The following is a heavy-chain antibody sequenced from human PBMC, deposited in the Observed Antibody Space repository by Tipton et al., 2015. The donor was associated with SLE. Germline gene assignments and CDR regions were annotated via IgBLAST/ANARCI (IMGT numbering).Heavy chain of an antibody. V-gene: IGHV3-9*01. Sequence: SLRLSCAASGFTFDAFAMHWVRQAPGKGLEWVSSISWNSGNIGYADSVKGRFTISRDNSKNTLYLQMNSLRAEDTAVYYCARELLWFRGYGMDVWGQGTTVTVSS. CDR3: ARELLWFRGYGMDV. D-gene: IGHD3-10*01. J-gene: IGHJ6*02. CDR1: GFTFDAFA. CDR2: ISWNSGNI.